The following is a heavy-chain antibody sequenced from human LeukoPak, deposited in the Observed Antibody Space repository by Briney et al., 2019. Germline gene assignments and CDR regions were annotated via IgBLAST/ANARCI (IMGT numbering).Heavy chain of an antibody. CDR2: ISGSGGST. CDR1: GLTFSSYG. V-gene: IGHV3-23*01. J-gene: IGHJ4*02. CDR3: AKNSGGTCYSHLDY. Sequence: GGSLRLSCAASGLTFSSYGMTWVRHAPGKGLEWVSGISGSGGSTYDEDSVKGRFTISRDNSKNTLYLQMNSLRAEDTAVYYCAKNSGGTCYSHLDYWGQGTLVTVSS. D-gene: IGHD2-15*01.